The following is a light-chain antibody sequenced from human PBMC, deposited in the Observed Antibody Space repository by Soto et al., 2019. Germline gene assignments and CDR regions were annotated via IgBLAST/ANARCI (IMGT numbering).Light chain of an antibody. CDR1: QSVSSL. J-gene: IGKJ2*01. V-gene: IGKV1-39*01. Sequence: DIQMTQSPSSLSASVGDRVTITCRASQSVSSLLNWYQQRPGIAPKLLIYAASTLQSGAPSRFSGSGAGTDFTLIISSLQPEDFATYYCQQSYSLPFTFGQGTKLEI. CDR2: AAS. CDR3: QQSYSLPFT.